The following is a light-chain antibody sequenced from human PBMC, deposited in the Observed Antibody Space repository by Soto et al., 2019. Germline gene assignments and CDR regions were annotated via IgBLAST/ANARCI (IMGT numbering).Light chain of an antibody. CDR1: SSDVGGYNY. J-gene: IGLJ2*01. CDR2: EVT. CDR3: NLYAGNNNWI. V-gene: IGLV2-8*01. Sequence: QSVLTQPPSASGSPGQSVTISCTGTSSDVGGYNYVSWYQQYPGKAPKLVIYEVTKRPSGVPDRFSGSKSGNTASLTVSGLQAEDEADYYCNLYAGNNNWIFGGGTKLTVL.